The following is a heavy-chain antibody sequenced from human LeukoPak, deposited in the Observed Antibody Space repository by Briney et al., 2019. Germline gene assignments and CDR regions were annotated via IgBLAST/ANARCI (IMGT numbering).Heavy chain of an antibody. CDR2: ISAYNGNT. CDR1: GYTFTSYV. D-gene: IGHD4-23*01. J-gene: IGHJ6*02. V-gene: IGHV1-18*01. Sequence: GASVKVSCKDSGYTFTSYVISWVRQAPGQGPEWMGWISAYNGNTNYAQNLQGRVTMTTDTTTSTAYMELRSLRSDDTAVYYCASARTVAYYSYCMDVWGQGTTVTVSS. CDR3: ASARTVAYYSYCMDV.